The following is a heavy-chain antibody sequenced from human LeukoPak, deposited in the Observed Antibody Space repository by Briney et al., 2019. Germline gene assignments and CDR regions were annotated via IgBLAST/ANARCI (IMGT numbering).Heavy chain of an antibody. D-gene: IGHD1-26*01. V-gene: IGHV3-30*18. CDR1: GFTFSSYG. J-gene: IGHJ4*02. CDR2: ISYDGSNK. CDR3: ANAIGDSGSYFEY. Sequence: PGRSLRLSCAASGFTFSSYGMHWVRQAPGKGLEWVAVISYDGSNKYYADSVKGRFTISRDNSKNTLYLQMNSLRAEDTAVYYCANAIGDSGSYFEYWGQGTLVTVSS.